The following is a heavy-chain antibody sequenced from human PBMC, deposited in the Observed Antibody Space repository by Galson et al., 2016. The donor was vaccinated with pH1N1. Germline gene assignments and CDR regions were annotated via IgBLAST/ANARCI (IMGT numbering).Heavy chain of an antibody. Sequence: SLRLSCAASGFTFSSCGIYWVRQAPGKGLEWVASISSGGNTMFYADSVKGRFIISRDNAKNSPYLQMNSLRVEDTAVYYCARAYYDPLTRFSGAFDYWGQGTLVTVSS. CDR2: ISSGGNTM. CDR3: ARAYYDPLTRFSGAFDY. CDR1: GFTFSSCG. D-gene: IGHD3-9*01. V-gene: IGHV3-48*03. J-gene: IGHJ4*02.